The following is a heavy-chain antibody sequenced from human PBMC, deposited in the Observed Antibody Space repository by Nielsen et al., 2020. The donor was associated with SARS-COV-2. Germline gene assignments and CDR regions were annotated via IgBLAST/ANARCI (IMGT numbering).Heavy chain of an antibody. CDR2: IYNSGGT. Sequence: SETLSLTCAVYGGSFSGYYWNWIRQPPGKGLEWIGYIYNSGGTNYNPSLKGRVTMSVDTSKNHFSLKLSSVTAADTAVYYCARQITFSYGSGSYMEDYFDYWGQGTLVTVSS. CDR1: GGSFSGYY. D-gene: IGHD3-10*01. CDR3: ARQITFSYGSGSYMEDYFDY. J-gene: IGHJ4*02. V-gene: IGHV4-59*08.